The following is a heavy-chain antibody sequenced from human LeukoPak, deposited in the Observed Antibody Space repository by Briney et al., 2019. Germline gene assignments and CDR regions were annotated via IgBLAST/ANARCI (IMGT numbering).Heavy chain of an antibody. Sequence: GGSLRPSCAASGLTLSSYGMHWVRQAPGKGLEWVAFIRYDGSNKYYADSVKGRFTISRDNSKNTLYLQMNSLRAEDTAVYYCAKGYGDKGDYFDYWGQGTLVTVSS. CDR2: IRYDGSNK. CDR1: GLTLSSYG. J-gene: IGHJ4*02. D-gene: IGHD4-17*01. CDR3: AKGYGDKGDYFDY. V-gene: IGHV3-30*02.